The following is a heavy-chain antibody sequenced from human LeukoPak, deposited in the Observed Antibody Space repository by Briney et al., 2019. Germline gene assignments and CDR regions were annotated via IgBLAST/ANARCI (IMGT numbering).Heavy chain of an antibody. J-gene: IGHJ1*01. CDR2: IDPSDSYT. V-gene: IGHV5-10-1*01. Sequence: GESLKISCKGSGYSFTSYWISWVRQMPGKGLEWMGRIDPSDSYTNYSPSFHGHVTISADKSISTAYLQWSSLKASDTAMYYCAGAGIAVAGNAEYFQHWGQGTLVTVSS. D-gene: IGHD6-19*01. CDR3: AGAGIAVAGNAEYFQH. CDR1: GYSFTSYW.